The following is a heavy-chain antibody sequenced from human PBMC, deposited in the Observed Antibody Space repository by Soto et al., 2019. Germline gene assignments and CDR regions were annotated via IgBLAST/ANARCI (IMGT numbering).Heavy chain of an antibody. V-gene: IGHV4-34*01. CDR1: GGSFSGYY. D-gene: IGHD3-10*01. Sequence: SETLSLTCAVYGGSFSGYYWSWIRQPPGKGLEWIGEINHSGSTNYNPSLKSRVTISVDTSKNQFSLKLSSVTAADTAVYYCARGRFITMVRGVHYYSYGMYVWAQRTAVTVSS. CDR2: INHSGST. J-gene: IGHJ6*02. CDR3: ARGRFITMVRGVHYYSYGMYV.